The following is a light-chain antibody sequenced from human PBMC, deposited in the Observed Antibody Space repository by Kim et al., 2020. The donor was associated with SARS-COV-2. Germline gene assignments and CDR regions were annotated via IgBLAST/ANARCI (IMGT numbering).Light chain of an antibody. Sequence: DIQMTQSPSTLSASVGDRVTITCRASQSISIWLAWYQQKPGKAPKVLIYKASNLQNGVPSRFSGSGSGPEFTLTISSLQPDDFATYYCQQYNTFSPWTFGQGTKVDIK. CDR2: KAS. CDR3: QQYNTFSPWT. V-gene: IGKV1-5*03. J-gene: IGKJ1*01. CDR1: QSISIW.